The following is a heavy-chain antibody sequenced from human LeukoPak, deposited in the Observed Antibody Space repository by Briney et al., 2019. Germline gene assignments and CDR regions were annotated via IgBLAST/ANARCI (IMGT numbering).Heavy chain of an antibody. Sequence: GALRLSCAASGFTFSSYEMNWVRQAPGKGLEWVSYISSSGSTIYYADSVKGRFTISRDNAKNSLYLQMNSLRAEDTAVYYCAREPVGYSGYDPAGYFDYWGQGTLVTVSS. CDR3: AREPVGYSGYDPAGYFDY. J-gene: IGHJ4*02. D-gene: IGHD5-12*01. CDR2: ISSSGSTI. CDR1: GFTFSSYE. V-gene: IGHV3-48*03.